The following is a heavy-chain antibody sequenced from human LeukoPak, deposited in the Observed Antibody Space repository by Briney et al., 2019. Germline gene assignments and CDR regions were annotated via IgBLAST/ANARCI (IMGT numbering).Heavy chain of an antibody. CDR1: GGSISSYY. D-gene: IGHD3-3*01. CDR3: ARSRGVLDYFHH. CDR2: IYYSGST. J-gene: IGHJ1*01. Sequence: SETLSLTCTVSGGSISSYYWTWIRQPPGKGLEWIGYIYYSGSTNYNPSLKSRVTISVDRSKNQFSLKLSSVTAADTAVYYCARSRGVLDYFHHWGQGTLVTVSS. V-gene: IGHV4-59*01.